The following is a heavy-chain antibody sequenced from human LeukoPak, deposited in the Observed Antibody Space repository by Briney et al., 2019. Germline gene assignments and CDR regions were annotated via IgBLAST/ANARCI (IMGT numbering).Heavy chain of an antibody. J-gene: IGHJ4*02. CDR2: ITSSGTYI. Sequence: GGSLRLSCAASGFTFSNYNMNWVRQAPGKTMEWVSSITSSGTYIFYADSVRGRFTISRDNAKNSLYLQMDSLGPEDTAVYYCAKAGNDYWGQGTLVTVSS. CDR3: AKAGNDY. CDR1: GFTFSNYN. V-gene: IGHV3-21*01.